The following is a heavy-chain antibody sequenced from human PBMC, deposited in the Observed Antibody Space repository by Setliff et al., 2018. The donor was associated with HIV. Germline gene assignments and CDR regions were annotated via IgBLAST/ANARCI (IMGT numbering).Heavy chain of an antibody. J-gene: IGHJ6*03. D-gene: IGHD2-21*02. CDR1: GYSIRDNFF. Sequence: SETLSLICAVSGYSIRDNFFWGWVRQPPGKGLEWIGSIFYTGTTYYNPSLKSRVTLSLDTSKNQFSVRLSSVSAADTAVYFCARDLWGDDYYYNNMDVWGKGTTVTVSS. CDR2: IFYTGTT. CDR3: ARDLWGDDYYYNNMDV. V-gene: IGHV4-38-2*02.